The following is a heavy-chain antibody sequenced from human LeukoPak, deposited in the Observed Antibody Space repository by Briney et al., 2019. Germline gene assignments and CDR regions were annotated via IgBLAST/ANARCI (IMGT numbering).Heavy chain of an antibody. CDR1: GFTFSSYG. CDR3: AKDPHYGDYYPDY. D-gene: IGHD4-17*01. V-gene: IGHV3-30*18. Sequence: GGSLRLSCAASGFTFSSYGMHWVRQAPGKGLEWVAVISYDGSNKYYADSVKGRFTISRDNSKNTLYLQMNSLRAEDTAVYYCAKDPHYGDYYPDYWGQGTLVTVSS. CDR2: ISYDGSNK. J-gene: IGHJ4*02.